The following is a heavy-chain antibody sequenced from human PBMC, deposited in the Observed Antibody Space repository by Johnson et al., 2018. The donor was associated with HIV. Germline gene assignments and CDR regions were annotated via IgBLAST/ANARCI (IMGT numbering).Heavy chain of an antibody. V-gene: IGHV3-30-3*01. CDR3: ARVSKYYDSIRGAFDI. CDR1: GFSFSDYY. D-gene: IGHD3-22*01. Sequence: QMLLVESGGGLVKPGGSLRLSCAASGFSFSDYYMSWIRQAPGKGPEWVAVISYDGSNKYYADSVKGRFTISRDNSKNTLYLQMNSLRAEDTAVYYCARVSKYYDSIRGAFDIWGQGTMVIVSS. J-gene: IGHJ3*02. CDR2: ISYDGSNK.